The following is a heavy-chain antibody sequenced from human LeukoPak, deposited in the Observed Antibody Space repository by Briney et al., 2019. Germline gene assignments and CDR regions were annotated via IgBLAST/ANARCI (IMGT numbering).Heavy chain of an antibody. CDR2: ISGSGDAT. CDR1: GFTFSSYA. J-gene: IGHJ4*02. CDR3: ARRGPNWGFFDY. D-gene: IGHD7-27*01. Sequence: GESLRLSCTASGFTFSSYAMSWVRQAPGKGLEWVSTISGSGDATYYADPVKRRFTISGDNSKNKLYLQMNSLSAEDTAVYYCARRGPNWGFFDYWGRGTLVTVSS. V-gene: IGHV3-23*01.